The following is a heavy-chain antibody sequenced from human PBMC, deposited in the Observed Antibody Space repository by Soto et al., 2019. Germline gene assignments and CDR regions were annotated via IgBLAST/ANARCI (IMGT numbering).Heavy chain of an antibody. Sequence: DVQLLESGGGLVQRGGSLRLSCAASGFTFSTYGMTWVRQAPGKGLEWVSYGGSGGSTYYADSVKGRFTISRDNSKNTLYLQMNSLRAEDTAVYYCVKFRGRAYHYYYMDFWGNGTTVTVSS. CDR1: GFTFSTYG. CDR2: YGGSGGST. J-gene: IGHJ6*03. V-gene: IGHV3-23*01. D-gene: IGHD3-16*01. CDR3: VKFRGRAYHYYYMDF.